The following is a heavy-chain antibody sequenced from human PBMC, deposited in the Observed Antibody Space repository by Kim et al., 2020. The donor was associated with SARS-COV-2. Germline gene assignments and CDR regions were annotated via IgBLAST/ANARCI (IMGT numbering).Heavy chain of an antibody. CDR3: ARPGGRYYIYYHGLGV. V-gene: IGHV1-8*02. D-gene: IGHD1-26*01. CDR1: GYTFINDD. J-gene: IGHJ6*01. CDR2: MNPNSGNT. Sequence: ASVKVSCKASGYTFINDDINWVRQATGQGLEWMGWMNPNSGNTGYAQKFQGRVTMTRDTSIGTAYMELSSLTSEDTAVYYCARPGGRYYIYYHGLGVWGQRTSVTVSS.